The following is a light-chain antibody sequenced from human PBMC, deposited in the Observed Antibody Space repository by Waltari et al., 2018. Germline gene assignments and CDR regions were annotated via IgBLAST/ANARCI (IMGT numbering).Light chain of an antibody. V-gene: IGKV2-28*01. CDR1: QSLLHSSGYTF. J-gene: IGKJ1*01. Sequence: DIVMTPSPLSLPVSPGEPASLSCSSSQSLLHSSGYTFLDGYRQKPGQSPQLLIYLVSNRASGVPDRFSGSGSGTDFTLKISRVEAEDVGVYYCMQARQTPWTFGQGTKVEIK. CDR2: LVS. CDR3: MQARQTPWT.